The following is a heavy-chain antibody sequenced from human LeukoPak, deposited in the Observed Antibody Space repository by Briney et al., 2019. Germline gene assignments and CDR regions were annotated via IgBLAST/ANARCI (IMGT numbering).Heavy chain of an antibody. CDR3: AKDRQYQLLSLFDP. Sequence: PSETLSLTCTVSGDSINSSSYYWGWIRQPPGKGLEWVPAISGSGGITYYADSVKGRFTISRDNSNNTLYLQMNSLRAEDTAVYYCAKDRQYQLLSLFDPWGQGTLVTVSS. D-gene: IGHD2-2*01. CDR1: GDSINSSSYY. CDR2: ISGSGGIT. V-gene: IGHV3-23*01. J-gene: IGHJ5*02.